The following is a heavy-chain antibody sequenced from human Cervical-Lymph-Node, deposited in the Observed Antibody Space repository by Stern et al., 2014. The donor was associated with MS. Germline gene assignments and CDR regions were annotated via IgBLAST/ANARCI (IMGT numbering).Heavy chain of an antibody. CDR1: GFTFSGYT. J-gene: IGHJ4*02. Sequence: EVQLVESGGGLVKPGGSLRLSCAVSGFTFSGYTMNWVRQRPGQGLEWVSSITASSSYIFYADSLKGRIIISRDNAKNSLYLQMSSLRAEDTAVYYCAREGGATPYLDSWGQGTLVTVSS. V-gene: IGHV3-21*01. D-gene: IGHD1-26*01. CDR2: ITASSSYI. CDR3: AREGGATPYLDS.